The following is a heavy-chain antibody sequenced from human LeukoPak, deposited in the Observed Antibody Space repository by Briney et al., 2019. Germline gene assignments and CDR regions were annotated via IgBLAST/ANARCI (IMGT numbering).Heavy chain of an antibody. CDR3: AKDQGSSGWSFDY. D-gene: IGHD6-19*01. J-gene: IGHJ4*02. Sequence: GVSLTLSCAASGFIYSSYAMLWVRHSPGKALEWVSAMSGSNGSTYYSDSVKGPFTISRDNSKISLYLQMDSLRAEDTAVYYCAKDQGSSGWSFDYWGQGTLVTVSS. CDR2: MSGSNGST. CDR1: GFIYSSYA. V-gene: IGHV3-23*01.